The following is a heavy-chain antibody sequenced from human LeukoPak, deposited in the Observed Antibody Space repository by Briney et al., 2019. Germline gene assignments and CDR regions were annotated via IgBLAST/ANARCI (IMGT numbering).Heavy chain of an antibody. V-gene: IGHV3-7*01. Sequence: PGGSLRLSCAVSGLTFSSSWMDWVRQAPGKGLEWVASINPDGNKKYSADSVKGRFTISRDNAENSLYLQMNSLRAEDTAVYYCARDPQYCSGGSCYFLFDYWGQGTLVTVSS. J-gene: IGHJ4*02. CDR1: GLTFSSSW. D-gene: IGHD2-15*01. CDR3: ARDPQYCSGGSCYFLFDY. CDR2: INPDGNKK.